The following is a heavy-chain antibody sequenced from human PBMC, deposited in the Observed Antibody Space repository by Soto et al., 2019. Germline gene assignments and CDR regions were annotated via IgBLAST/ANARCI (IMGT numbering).Heavy chain of an antibody. D-gene: IGHD3-3*02. Sequence: PSETLSLTCFVSGCSVTSYYGSWVRQFPGKGLEWVGYTFYTGNTNYNRSLQSRVTISLNTSKNQLTLKLTSMTAADTAVYYYTRDMHSCFTHYFDPWGQGTLVTVSS. V-gene: IGHV4-59*02. CDR1: GCSVTSYY. CDR2: TFYTGNT. J-gene: IGHJ5*02. CDR3: TRDMHSCFTHYFDP.